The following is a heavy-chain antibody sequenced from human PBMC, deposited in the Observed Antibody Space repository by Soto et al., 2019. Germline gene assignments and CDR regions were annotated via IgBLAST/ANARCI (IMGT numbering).Heavy chain of an antibody. Sequence: QVQLVQSGAEVKKPGSSVKVSCKASGGTFSSYAISWVRQAPGQGLEWMGGIIPIPGTANYEHKFQGRVTITADGSTSTAYMELSSLRSEDTPVYYCARSQGSSTSLEIYYYYYYGMDVWGQGTTVTVSS. J-gene: IGHJ6*02. V-gene: IGHV1-69*01. D-gene: IGHD2-2*01. CDR1: GGTFSSYA. CDR3: ARSQGSSTSLEIYYYYYYGMDV. CDR2: IIPIPGTA.